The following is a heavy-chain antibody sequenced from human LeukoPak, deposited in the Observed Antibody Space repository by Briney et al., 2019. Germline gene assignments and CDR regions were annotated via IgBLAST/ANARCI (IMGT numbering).Heavy chain of an antibody. CDR2: INHSGST. Sequence: SETLSLTCAVYGGSFSGYYWSWIRQPPGKGLEWIGEINHSGSTNYNPSLKSRVTISVDTSKNQFSLKLSSVTAEDTAVYYCAKDHIRRDGYSDFDYWGQGTLVTVSS. CDR3: AKDHIRRDGYSDFDY. D-gene: IGHD5-24*01. V-gene: IGHV4-34*01. J-gene: IGHJ4*02. CDR1: GGSFSGYY.